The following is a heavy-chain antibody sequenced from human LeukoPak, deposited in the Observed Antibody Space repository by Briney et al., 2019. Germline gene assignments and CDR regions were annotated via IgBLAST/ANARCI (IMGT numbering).Heavy chain of an antibody. J-gene: IGHJ4*02. V-gene: IGHV4-31*03. Sequence: SETLSLTCTVSGGSISSGGYYWSWIRQHPGKGLEWIGCIYYSGSTYYNPSLKSRVTISVDTSKNQFSLKLSSVTAADTAVYYCARWYSSSWTAAFDYWGQGTLVTVSS. CDR1: GGSISSGGYY. CDR2: IYYSGST. CDR3: ARWYSSSWTAAFDY. D-gene: IGHD6-13*01.